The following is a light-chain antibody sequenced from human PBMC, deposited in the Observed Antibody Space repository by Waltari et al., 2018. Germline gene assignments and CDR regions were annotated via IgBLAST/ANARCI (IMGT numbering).Light chain of an antibody. J-gene: IGKJ1*01. Sequence: DFVMTQSPDSLAVSLGERATINCKSSQSVLYSPNSKNYLAWYQQKPGQPPKLLIYWASTRESWVPDRFSGSGSGTDFTLTISSLQAEDVAVYYCHQYSTTPWTFGQGTKVEI. CDR2: WAS. V-gene: IGKV4-1*01. CDR1: QSVLYSPNSKNY. CDR3: HQYSTTPWT.